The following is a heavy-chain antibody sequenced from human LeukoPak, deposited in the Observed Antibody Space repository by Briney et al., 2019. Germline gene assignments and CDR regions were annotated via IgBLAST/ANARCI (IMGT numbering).Heavy chain of an antibody. V-gene: IGHV1-8*01. D-gene: IGHD6-13*01. CDR3: ARKLGSSWYYYYMDV. CDR1: GYTFTDYD. Sequence: GASVKVACKASGYTFTDYDLIWVRQASGRGLEWMAWINPHSGNTGSSQKFQGRVTITRNTSISTAYMELSSLRSEDTAVYYCARKLGSSWYYYYMDVWGKGTTVTISS. CDR2: INPHSGNT. J-gene: IGHJ6*03.